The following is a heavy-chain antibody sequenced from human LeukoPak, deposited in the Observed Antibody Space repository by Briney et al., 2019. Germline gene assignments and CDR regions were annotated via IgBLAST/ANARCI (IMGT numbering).Heavy chain of an antibody. CDR3: ARDQGIAALYY. D-gene: IGHD6-13*01. Sequence: SETLSLTCTVSGGSISSYYWSWIRQPPGKGLEWIGEINHSGSTNYNPSLKSRVTISVDTSKNQFSLKLSSVTAADTAVYYCARDQGIAALYYWGQGTLVTVSS. CDR2: INHSGST. CDR1: GGSISSYY. V-gene: IGHV4-59*01. J-gene: IGHJ4*02.